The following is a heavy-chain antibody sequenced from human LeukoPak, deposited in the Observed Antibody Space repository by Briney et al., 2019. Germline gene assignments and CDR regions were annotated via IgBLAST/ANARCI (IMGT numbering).Heavy chain of an antibody. Sequence: GGSLRVSCAASGFTFSSYAMSWVRQARGKGLEWVSAISGSGGSTYYADSVKGRFTISRDNSKNTLYLQMNSLRAEDTAVYYCAKDRVAMIGYYFDYWGQGTLVTVSS. CDR1: GFTFSSYA. J-gene: IGHJ4*02. V-gene: IGHV3-23*01. CDR3: AKDRVAMIGYYFDY. D-gene: IGHD2-2*01. CDR2: ISGSGGST.